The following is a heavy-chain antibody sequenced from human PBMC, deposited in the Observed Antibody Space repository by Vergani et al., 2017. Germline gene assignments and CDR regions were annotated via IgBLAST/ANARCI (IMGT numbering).Heavy chain of an antibody. CDR3: ARDRYYLGSGSYPYFYYYGLDV. CDR1: GFSLSRFW. Sequence: EVQLVESGGGLVQPGGSLRLSCAASGFSLSRFWMSWVRQAPETGLEWVAHISPDGSATSYVDSVKGRFTISRDNTKNSLSLQMSGLRVEDTGVYYCARDRYYLGSGSYPYFYYYGLDVWGQGTAVTVSS. CDR2: ISPDGSAT. V-gene: IGHV3-7*01. D-gene: IGHD3-10*01. J-gene: IGHJ6*02.